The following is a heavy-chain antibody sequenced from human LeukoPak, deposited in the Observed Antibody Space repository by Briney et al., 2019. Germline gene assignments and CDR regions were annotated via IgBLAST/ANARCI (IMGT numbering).Heavy chain of an antibody. CDR3: ARNSSGIHFDY. J-gene: IGHJ4*02. CDR1: GYSISNTHY. Sequence: SETLSLTCAVSGYSISNTHYWGWIRQPPGKGLEWIGSIYNSGSTHYNPSLKSRVTISVDTSMNQFSLKLSSVTAADTAVYYCARNSSGIHFDYWGRGTLITVSS. CDR2: IYNSGST. D-gene: IGHD3-22*01. V-gene: IGHV4-38-2*01.